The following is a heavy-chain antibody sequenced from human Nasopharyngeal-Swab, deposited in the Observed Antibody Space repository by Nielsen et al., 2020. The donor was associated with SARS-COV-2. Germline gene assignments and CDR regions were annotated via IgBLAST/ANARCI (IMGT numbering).Heavy chain of an antibody. CDR1: GFTFTSYN. V-gene: IGHV3-30*03. D-gene: IGHD5-18*01. CDR3: ARDLGGYSYGDY. Sequence: GESLKISCAASGFTFTSYNMHWVRPAPGKGLEWVAVISYDGSNKYYADSVKGRFTISRDNSKNTLYLQMNSLRAEDTAVYYCARDLGGYSYGDYWGQGTLVTVSS. CDR2: ISYDGSNK. J-gene: IGHJ4*02.